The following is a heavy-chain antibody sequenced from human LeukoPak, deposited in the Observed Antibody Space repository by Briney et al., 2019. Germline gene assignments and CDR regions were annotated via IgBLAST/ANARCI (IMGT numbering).Heavy chain of an antibody. D-gene: IGHD6-19*01. CDR1: GFTFSSYS. J-gene: IGHJ4*02. CDR2: ISSSSSYI. Sequence: PGGSLRLSCAASGFTFSSYSLNWVRQAPGKGLEWVSSISSSSSYIYYADSVKGRFTISRDNAKNSLYLQMNSLRAEDTAVYYCARDPSSGWSPGVYWGQGTLVTVSS. CDR3: ARDPSSGWSPGVY. V-gene: IGHV3-21*01.